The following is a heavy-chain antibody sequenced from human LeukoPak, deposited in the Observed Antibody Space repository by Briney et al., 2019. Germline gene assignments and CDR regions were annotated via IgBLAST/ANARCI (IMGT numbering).Heavy chain of an antibody. J-gene: IGHJ3*02. Sequence: SHTLSLTCAISGXRVSSNRAAWNWIRQSPSRGPESLGRTYYRSKWYNDYAVSVKSRLTINPDTSKNQFSLQLNSVTPEDTAVYYCAREWRDGHLSAFDIWGQGTMVTVSS. CDR3: AREWRDGHLSAFDI. CDR1: GXRVSSNRAA. CDR2: TYYRSKWYN. D-gene: IGHD5-24*01. V-gene: IGHV6-1*01.